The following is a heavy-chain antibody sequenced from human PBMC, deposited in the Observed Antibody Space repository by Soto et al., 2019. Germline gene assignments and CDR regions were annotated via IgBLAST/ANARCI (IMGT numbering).Heavy chain of an antibody. V-gene: IGHV4-31*03. D-gene: IGHD5-18*01. Sequence: TLSLTFTVSGGSISSGGYYWSWIRLHQGKGLEWIGYIYYSGSTYYNPSLKSRVTISVDTSKNQFSLKLSSVTAADTAVYYCARAQLWRDWRILDYWRQGTLVTVSS. CDR3: ARAQLWRDWRILDY. CDR2: IYYSGST. CDR1: GGSISSGGYY. J-gene: IGHJ4*02.